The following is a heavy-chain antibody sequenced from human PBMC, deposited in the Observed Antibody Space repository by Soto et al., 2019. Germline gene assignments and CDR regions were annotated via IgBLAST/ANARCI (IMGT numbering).Heavy chain of an antibody. CDR2: ISSSSSYI. CDR1: GFTFSSYS. V-gene: IGHV3-21*01. CDR3: ARGGAAHNWFDP. J-gene: IGHJ5*02. D-gene: IGHD6-6*01. Sequence: PGGSLRLSCAASGFTFSSYSMNWVRQAPGKGLEWVSSISSSSSYIYYADSVEGRFTISRDNAKNSLYLQMNSLRAEDTAVYYCARGGAAHNWFDPWGQGTLVTVSS.